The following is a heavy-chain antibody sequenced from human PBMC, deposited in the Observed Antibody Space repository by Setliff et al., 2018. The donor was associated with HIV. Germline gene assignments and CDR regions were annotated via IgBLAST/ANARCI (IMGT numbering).Heavy chain of an antibody. CDR2: IYSSGST. J-gene: IGHJ4*02. CDR3: ARHSPSDY. Sequence: ASETLSLTCTVSGGSISSGNYYWSWIRQPAGKGLEWIGRIYSSGSTNYNPSLKSRVTISINTSKNQFSLKLSSVTAADTAVYYCARHSPSDYWGQGTLVTVSS. CDR1: GGSISSGNYY. V-gene: IGHV4-61*02.